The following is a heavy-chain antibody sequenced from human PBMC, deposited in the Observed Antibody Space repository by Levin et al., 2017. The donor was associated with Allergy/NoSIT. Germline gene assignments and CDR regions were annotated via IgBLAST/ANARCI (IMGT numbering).Heavy chain of an antibody. V-gene: IGHV3-74*01. CDR2: INSDGSST. D-gene: IGHD2-2*01. J-gene: IGHJ5*01. CDR1: GFTFSTKW. CDR3: ARGACSSTSCLDS. Sequence: GGSLRLSCAASGFTFSTKWMHWVRQAPGKGLVWVSHINSDGSSTNYAEFVKGRFTISRDNAKNTLFLQMNGLRAEDTAVYYCARGACSSTSCLDSWGQGTLVTVSS.